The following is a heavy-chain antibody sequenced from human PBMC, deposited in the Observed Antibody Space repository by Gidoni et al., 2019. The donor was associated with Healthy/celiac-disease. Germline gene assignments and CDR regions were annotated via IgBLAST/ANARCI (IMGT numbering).Heavy chain of an antibody. V-gene: IGHV1-69*01. J-gene: IGHJ4*02. CDR3: ARVGPRDSGSYNLLDY. CDR1: GGTFSSYA. Sequence: QVQLVQSAAEVTKPGSSVKVACKASGGTFSSYAISWVRQAPGQGLEWMGGFIPIFGTANYEQKFQGRVTITADESTSTAYMELSSLRSEDTAVYYCARVGPRDSGSYNLLDYWGQGTLVTVSS. D-gene: IGHD1-26*01. CDR2: FIPIFGTA.